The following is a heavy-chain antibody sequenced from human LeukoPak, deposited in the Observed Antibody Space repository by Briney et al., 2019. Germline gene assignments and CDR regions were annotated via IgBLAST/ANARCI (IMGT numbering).Heavy chain of an antibody. CDR2: IKQDGSEK. D-gene: IGHD1-1*01. J-gene: IGHJ4*02. V-gene: IGHV3-7*01. CDR1: GFTFSSYG. CDR3: ASGTGYDY. Sequence: GGSLRLSCAASGFTFSSYGMSWVRQAPGKGLEWVANIKQDGSEKYYVDSVKGRFTISRDNAKNSLYLQMNSLRAEDTAVYYCASGTGYDYWGQGTLVTVSS.